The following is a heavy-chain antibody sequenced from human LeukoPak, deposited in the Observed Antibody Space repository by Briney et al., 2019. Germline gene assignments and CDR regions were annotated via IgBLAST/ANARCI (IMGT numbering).Heavy chain of an antibody. D-gene: IGHD2-2*01. V-gene: IGHV3-23*01. J-gene: IGHJ5*02. CDR1: GFTFSTYA. CDR3: AREYHMGT. Sequence: GGSLRLSCAASGFTFSTYAMSWVRQAPGKGLQWVSLISGSGDGAHYADSVKGRFTISRDNAKNTLYLQMNSLRAEDTAVYYCAREYHMGTWGQGTLVTVSS. CDR2: ISGSGDGA.